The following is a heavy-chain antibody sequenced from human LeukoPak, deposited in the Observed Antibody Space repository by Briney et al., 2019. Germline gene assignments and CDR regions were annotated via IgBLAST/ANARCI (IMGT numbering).Heavy chain of an antibody. V-gene: IGHV3-9*01. Sequence: GRSLRLSCAASGFTFDDYAMHWVRQAPGKGLEWVSGISWNSGSIGYADSVKGRFTISRDNAKNSLYLQMNSLRAEDTAVYYCARDTHRTSDAFDIWGQGTMVTVSS. CDR2: ISWNSGSI. CDR3: ARDTHRTSDAFDI. J-gene: IGHJ3*02. CDR1: GFTFDDYA.